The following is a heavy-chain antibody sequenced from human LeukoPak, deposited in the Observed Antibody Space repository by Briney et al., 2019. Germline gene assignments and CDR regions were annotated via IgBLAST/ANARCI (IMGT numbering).Heavy chain of an antibody. CDR1: GYTFTGYY. CDR3: ARGRFSGSYNWFDP. J-gene: IGHJ5*02. D-gene: IGHD1-26*01. Sequence: ASVKVSCKASGYTFTGYYMHWVRQAPGQGLEWMGWMNPNSGGTNYAQKFQGRVTMTRDTSISTAYMELSRLRSDDTAVYYCARGRFSGSYNWFDPWGQGTLVTVSS. V-gene: IGHV1-2*02. CDR2: MNPNSGGT.